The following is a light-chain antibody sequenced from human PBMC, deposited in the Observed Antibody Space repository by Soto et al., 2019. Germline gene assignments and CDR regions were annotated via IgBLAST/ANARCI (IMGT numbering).Light chain of an antibody. CDR1: SSDVGAYNF. J-gene: IGLJ1*01. Sequence: QSALTQPASVSGSPGQSITISCTGSSSDVGAYNFVSWYQHHPGKAPKFILYEVTTRPSGVSSRFSGSKSGNTASLTISGLQADDEADYYCSSYTSTNTPYVFGTATKLTVL. CDR3: SSYTSTNTPYV. V-gene: IGLV2-14*01. CDR2: EVT.